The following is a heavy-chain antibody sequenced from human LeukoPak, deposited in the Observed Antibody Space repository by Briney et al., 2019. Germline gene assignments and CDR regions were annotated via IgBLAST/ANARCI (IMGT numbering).Heavy chain of an antibody. Sequence: GESLKIPCKASGYRFTTYWIGWVRQMPGKGLEWMGIIYPGDSDTRYSPSFEGQVTISADKSFTTAYLQWSSLKASDTAMYYCARQITDQSSGYDSIDYWGQGTLVTVSS. CDR3: ARQITDQSSGYDSIDY. J-gene: IGHJ4*02. CDR1: GYRFTTYW. D-gene: IGHD5-12*01. V-gene: IGHV5-51*01. CDR2: IYPGDSDT.